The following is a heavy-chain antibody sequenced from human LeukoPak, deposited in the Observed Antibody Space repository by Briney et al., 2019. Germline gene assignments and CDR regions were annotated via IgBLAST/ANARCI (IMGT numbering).Heavy chain of an antibody. J-gene: IGHJ5*02. D-gene: IGHD2-15*01. Sequence: PSETLSLTCTVSGGSISSSSYYWGWIRQPPGKGLEWIGSIYYSGSTYYNPSLKSRVTISVDMSKNQFSLKVSSVTAADTAVYYCARFPTLYCSGGRCYLPTSNAFDPWGQGTLVTVSS. V-gene: IGHV4-39*01. CDR2: IYYSGST. CDR3: ARFPTLYCSGGRCYLPTSNAFDP. CDR1: GGSISSSSYY.